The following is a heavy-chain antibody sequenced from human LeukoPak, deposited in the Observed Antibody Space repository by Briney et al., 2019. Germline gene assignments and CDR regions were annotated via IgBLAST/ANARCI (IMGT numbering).Heavy chain of an antibody. Sequence: GASVKVSCKASGYTFTGYYMHWVRQAPGQGLEWMGWINPNSGGTNYAQKFQGWVTMTRDTSISTAYMELSRLRSDDTAVYYCARAGEVVIEDYYGMDVWGQGTTVTVSS. CDR3: ARAGEVVIEDYYGMDV. V-gene: IGHV1-2*04. CDR2: INPNSGGT. CDR1: GYTFTGYY. D-gene: IGHD3-22*01. J-gene: IGHJ6*02.